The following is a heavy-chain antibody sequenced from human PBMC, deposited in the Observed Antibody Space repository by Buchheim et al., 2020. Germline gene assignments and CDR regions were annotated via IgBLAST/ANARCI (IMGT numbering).Heavy chain of an antibody. Sequence: VQLLESGGGLVQPGGSLRLSCAASGFTFSSYAMIWVRQAPGKGLEWVSGISGSATATYYADLVKGRFTISRDNSKNTPYLQMSSLRAEDTAIYYCAKGSDSSSLNWFDCWGQGTL. CDR3: AKGSDSSSLNWFDC. J-gene: IGHJ5*01. D-gene: IGHD3-22*01. V-gene: IGHV3-23*01. CDR1: GFTFSSYA. CDR2: ISGSATAT.